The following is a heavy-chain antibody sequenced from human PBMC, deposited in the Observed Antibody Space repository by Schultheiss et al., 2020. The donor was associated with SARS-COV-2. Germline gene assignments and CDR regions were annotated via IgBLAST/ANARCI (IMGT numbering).Heavy chain of an antibody. D-gene: IGHD5/OR15-5a*01. CDR2: INPNSGGT. J-gene: IGHJ4*02. V-gene: IGHV1-2*02. CDR3: ARDSTRRKHSVNRGFDY. CDR1: GGTFSSYA. Sequence: ASVKVSCKASGGTFSSYAISWVRQAPGQGLEWMGWINPNSGGTNYAQKFQGRVTMTRNTSISTAYMELSSLRSDDTAVYYCARDSTRRKHSVNRGFDYWGQGTLVTVSS.